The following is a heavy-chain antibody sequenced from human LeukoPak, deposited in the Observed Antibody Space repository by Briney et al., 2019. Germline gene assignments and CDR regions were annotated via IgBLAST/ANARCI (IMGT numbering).Heavy chain of an antibody. D-gene: IGHD6-13*01. J-gene: IGHJ4*02. Sequence: ASVKVSCKASGYTFTGYYMHWVRQAPGQGLEWMGWINPNSGGTNYAQKFQCRVTMTRDTSISTAYMELSRLRSDDTAVYYCARGHGYSSSWGDYWGQGTLVTVSS. CDR1: GYTFTGYY. CDR3: ARGHGYSSSWGDY. CDR2: INPNSGGT. V-gene: IGHV1-2*02.